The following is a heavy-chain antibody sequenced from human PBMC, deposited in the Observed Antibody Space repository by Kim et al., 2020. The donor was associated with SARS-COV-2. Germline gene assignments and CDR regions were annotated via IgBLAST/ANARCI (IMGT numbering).Heavy chain of an antibody. V-gene: IGHV3-15*01. CDR2: IKRKSDGGTT. CDR3: IIGPKSYGMNV. CDR1: GFTFSNAW. Sequence: GGSLRLSCAASGFTFSNAWMTWVRQAPGKGLEWVGRIKRKSDGGTTDYAAPVKGRFTISRDDSKNTLYLQMNSLKTEDTAVYYCIIGPKSYGMNVWGQGTTVPVSS. J-gene: IGHJ6*02.